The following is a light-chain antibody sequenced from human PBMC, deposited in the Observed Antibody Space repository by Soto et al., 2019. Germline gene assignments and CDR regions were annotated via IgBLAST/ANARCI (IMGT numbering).Light chain of an antibody. V-gene: IGKV3-15*01. Sequence: IVLTQSAGTLSLYPGERTTLSCRASQSVSSNLAWYQQKPGQAPRLLIYGASTRATGIPARFSGSGSGTEFTLTISSLQSEDFAVYYCQQYNNWPRTFGQGTKVHIK. CDR2: GAS. CDR3: QQYNNWPRT. CDR1: QSVSSN. J-gene: IGKJ1*01.